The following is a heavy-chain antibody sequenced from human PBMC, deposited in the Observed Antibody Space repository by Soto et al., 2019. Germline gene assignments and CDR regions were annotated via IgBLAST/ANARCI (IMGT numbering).Heavy chain of an antibody. CDR3: ARRWSGSHYYYGMDV. J-gene: IGHJ6*02. D-gene: IGHD1-26*01. Sequence: GASVKVSCKASGYTFTSYGISWVRQAPGQGLEWMGWISAYNGNTNYAQKLQGRVTMTTDTSTSTAYMELRSLRSDDTAVYYCARRWSGSHYYYGMDVWGQGTTVTVSS. CDR1: GYTFTSYG. CDR2: ISAYNGNT. V-gene: IGHV1-18*01.